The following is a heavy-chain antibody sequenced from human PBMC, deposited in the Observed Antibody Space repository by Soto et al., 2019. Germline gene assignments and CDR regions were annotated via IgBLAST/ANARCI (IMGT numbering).Heavy chain of an antibody. Sequence: XGCLRLSFAASGFTFSSYAMHWVRQAPGKGLEWVAVISYGGSNKYYADSVKGRFTISRDNSKNTLYLQMNSLRAEDTAVYYCAKDTIGGMDVWGQGTTVTVSS. CDR1: GFTFSSYA. CDR2: ISYGGSNK. D-gene: IGHD3-3*01. CDR3: AKDTIGGMDV. J-gene: IGHJ6*02. V-gene: IGHV3-30*18.